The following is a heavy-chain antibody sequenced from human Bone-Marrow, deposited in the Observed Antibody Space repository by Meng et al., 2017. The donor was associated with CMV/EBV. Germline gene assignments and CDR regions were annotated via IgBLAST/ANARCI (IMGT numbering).Heavy chain of an antibody. V-gene: IGHV3-30*04. CDR2: ISSDGGHA. D-gene: IGHD3-9*01. CDR1: GFTFTTDV. J-gene: IGHJ1*01. Sequence: GGSLRLSCVTSGFTFTTDVFHWVRQAPGKGLEWVAVISSDGGHAQYADSVKGRFTFSKDNAKNTVYLQMNSLRAEDTAVYYCAKDSDDMLTGYSSSDSWGQGTLFTVSS. CDR3: AKDSDDMLTGYSSSDS.